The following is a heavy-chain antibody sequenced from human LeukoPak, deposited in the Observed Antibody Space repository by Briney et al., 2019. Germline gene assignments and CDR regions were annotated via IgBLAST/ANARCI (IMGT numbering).Heavy chain of an antibody. CDR3: AKDQTPYY. CDR2: IRGSGDST. Sequence: GGSLRLSCAASGFTFSSYTMTWVRQAPGKGLEWVSGIRGSGDSTYYADSVKGRFTISRDNSKNTLHLQMNSLRAEDTAVYYCAKDQTPYYWGQGTLVTVSS. CDR1: GFTFSSYT. J-gene: IGHJ4*02. V-gene: IGHV3-23*01.